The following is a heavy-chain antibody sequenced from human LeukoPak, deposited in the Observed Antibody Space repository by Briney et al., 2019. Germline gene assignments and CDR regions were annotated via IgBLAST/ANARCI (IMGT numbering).Heavy chain of an antibody. Sequence: PSETLSLTCAVYGGSFSGYYWSWIRQPPGKGLEWIGEINHSGSTNYNPSLKSRVTISVDRSKNQFSLKLSSVTAADTAVYYCARSDSSGYYPDYWGQGTLVTVSS. CDR2: INHSGST. D-gene: IGHD3-22*01. CDR1: GGSFSGYY. V-gene: IGHV4-34*01. CDR3: ARSDSSGYYPDY. J-gene: IGHJ4*02.